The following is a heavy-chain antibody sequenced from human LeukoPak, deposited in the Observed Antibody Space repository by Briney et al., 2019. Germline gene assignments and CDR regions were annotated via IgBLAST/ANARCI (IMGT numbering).Heavy chain of an antibody. D-gene: IGHD3-3*01. Sequence: GGSLRLSCAASGFTFSSKWMRWVRQVPGKGLVWVSRIKTDGTSTSYADSVKGRFTISRDNAKNTLYLQMNSLRAEDTAVYYFARGRSDYDYWSVYYHYLDVWGKGTMVTVSS. V-gene: IGHV3-74*01. CDR2: IKTDGTST. J-gene: IGHJ6*03. CDR3: ARGRSDYDYWSVYYHYLDV. CDR1: GFTFSSKW.